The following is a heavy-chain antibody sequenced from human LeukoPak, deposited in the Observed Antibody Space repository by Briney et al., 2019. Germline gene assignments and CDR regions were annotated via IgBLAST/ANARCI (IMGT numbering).Heavy chain of an antibody. J-gene: IGHJ4*02. D-gene: IGHD2-2*01. CDR3: AKEKVVVVPAATLDD. CDR1: GFTFSNYG. V-gene: IGHV3-30*18. Sequence: TGRSLRLSCAASGFTFSNYGMHWVRQAPGKGLEWVTVISYDGSYKYYADSVKGRFTISRDNSKNTLYLQMNSLRAEDTAVYYCAKEKVVVVPAATLDDGGQGTLVTVSS. CDR2: ISYDGSYK.